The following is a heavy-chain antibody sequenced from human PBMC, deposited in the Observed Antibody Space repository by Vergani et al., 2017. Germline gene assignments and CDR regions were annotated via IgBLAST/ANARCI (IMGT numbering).Heavy chain of an antibody. CDR3: ASNRIVVVPAAAASRGYYYYYMDV. CDR2: INHSGST. J-gene: IGHJ6*03. Sequence: QLQLQESGPGLVKPSETLSLTCTVSGGSISSSSYYWGWIRQPPGKGLEWIGEINHSGSTNYNPSLKSRVTISVDTSKNQFSLKLSSVTAADTAVYYCASNRIVVVPAAAASRGYYYYYMDVWGKGTTVTVSS. D-gene: IGHD2-2*01. CDR1: GGSISSSSYY. V-gene: IGHV4-39*07.